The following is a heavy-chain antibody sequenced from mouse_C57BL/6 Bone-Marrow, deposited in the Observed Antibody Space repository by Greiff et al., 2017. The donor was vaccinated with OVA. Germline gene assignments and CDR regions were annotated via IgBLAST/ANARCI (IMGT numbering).Heavy chain of an antibody. Sequence: EVQLQQSGAELVRPGASVKLSCTASGFNIKDDYMHWVKQRPEQGLEWIGWIDPENGDTEYASKFQGKATITADTSSNTAYLQLSSLTSEDTAVYYCTLLRWLRPRGLDYWGQGTTLTVSS. D-gene: IGHD2-2*01. CDR2: IDPENGDT. CDR3: TLLRWLRPRGLDY. CDR1: GFNIKDDY. J-gene: IGHJ2*01. V-gene: IGHV14-4*01.